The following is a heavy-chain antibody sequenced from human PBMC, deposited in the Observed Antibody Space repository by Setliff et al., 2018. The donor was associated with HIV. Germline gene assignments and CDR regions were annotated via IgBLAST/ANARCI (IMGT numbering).Heavy chain of an antibody. J-gene: IGHJ4*02. CDR3: ARTSIVVAGNDY. Sequence: PGGSLRLSCAASGFTFSSYAMSWVRQAPGKGLEWVSSISSSGAYTYYADSVKDRFTISRDNPKNSLYLQMNSLRVEDTAVYYCARTSIVVAGNDYWGQGTLVTVSS. CDR1: GFTFSSYA. CDR2: ISSSGAYT. D-gene: IGHD6-19*01. V-gene: IGHV3-21*01.